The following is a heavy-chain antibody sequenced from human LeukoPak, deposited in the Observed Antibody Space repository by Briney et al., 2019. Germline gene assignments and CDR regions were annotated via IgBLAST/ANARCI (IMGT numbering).Heavy chain of an antibody. J-gene: IGHJ4*02. Sequence: PSETLSLTCAVYGGSFSGYWWSWVRLPPGKGLEWIGEINHRGRTNYNPSLKSRVTIAVDTSKIQFSLKLSSVTAADTAVYYCARGPPLNPGDFDSSGYYYFDYWGLGTLVTVSS. CDR2: INHRGRT. D-gene: IGHD3-22*01. V-gene: IGHV4-34*01. CDR3: ARGPPLNPGDFDSSGYYYFDY. CDR1: GGSFSGYW.